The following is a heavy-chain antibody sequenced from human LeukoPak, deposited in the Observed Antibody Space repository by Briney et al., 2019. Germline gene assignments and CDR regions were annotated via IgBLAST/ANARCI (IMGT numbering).Heavy chain of an antibody. CDR1: GYTFTGYY. D-gene: IGHD3-10*01. CDR2: INPNSDGT. V-gene: IGHV1-2*02. Sequence: ASVKVSCKASGYTFTGYYMHWVRQAPGQGLEWMGWINPNSDGTNYAQKFQGRVTMTRDTSISTAYMELSRLRSDDTAVYYCARGGVRYYYGSGSYFFDYWGQGTLVTVSS. J-gene: IGHJ4*02. CDR3: ARGGVRYYYGSGSYFFDY.